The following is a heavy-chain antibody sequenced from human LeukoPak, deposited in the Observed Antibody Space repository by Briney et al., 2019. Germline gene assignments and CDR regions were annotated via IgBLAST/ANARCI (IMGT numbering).Heavy chain of an antibody. CDR3: ARTREAYCSSTSCYRGGFDY. Sequence: SVKVSCKASGGTFSSYAISWVRQAPGQGLEWMGGIIPIFGTANYAQKFQGRATITTDESTSTAYMELSSLRSEDTAVYYCARTREAYCSSTSCYRGGFDYWGQGTLVTVSS. CDR1: GGTFSSYA. J-gene: IGHJ4*02. CDR2: IIPIFGTA. V-gene: IGHV1-69*05. D-gene: IGHD2-2*02.